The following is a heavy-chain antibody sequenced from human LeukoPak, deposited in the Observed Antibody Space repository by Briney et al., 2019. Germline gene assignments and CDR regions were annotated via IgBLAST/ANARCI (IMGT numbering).Heavy chain of an antibody. D-gene: IGHD3-22*01. CDR1: GGSISSSTHY. J-gene: IGHJ3*02. V-gene: IGHV4-39*01. CDR2: MYNSGSI. Sequence: SQTLSLTCTVSGGSISSSTHYWGWIRQSPGKGLEWIGSMYNSGSISYNPSLRSRVTITVDTSKNQFSLNFNSVTAADTALYFCARNETSGYFDIWGQGTMVTVSS. CDR3: ARNETSGYFDI.